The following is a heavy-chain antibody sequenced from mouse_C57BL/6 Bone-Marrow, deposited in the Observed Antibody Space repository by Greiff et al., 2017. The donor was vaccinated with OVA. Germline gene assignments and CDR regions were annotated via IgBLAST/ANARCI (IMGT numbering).Heavy chain of an antibody. CDR3: ARSPVTTVVDWYFDV. V-gene: IGHV3-8*01. CDR1: GYSITSDY. Sequence: DVKLQESGPGLAKPSQTLSLTCSVTGYSITSDYWNWIRKFPGNKLEYMGYISYSGSTYYNPSLKSRISITRDTSKNQYYLQLNSVTTEDTATYYCARSPVTTVVDWYFDVWGTGTTVTVSS. J-gene: IGHJ1*03. D-gene: IGHD1-1*01. CDR2: ISYSGST.